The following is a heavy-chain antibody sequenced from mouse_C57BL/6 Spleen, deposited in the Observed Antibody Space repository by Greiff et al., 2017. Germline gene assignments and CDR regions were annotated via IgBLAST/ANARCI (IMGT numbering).Heavy chain of an antibody. Sequence: EVMLVESGGGLVKPGGSLKLSCAASGFTFSDYGMHWVRQAPEKGLEWVAYISSGSSTIYYADTVKGRFTISRDNAKNTLFLQMTSLRSEDTAMYYCARATVVGLDYWGQGTTLTVSS. CDR3: ARATVVGLDY. V-gene: IGHV5-17*01. CDR1: GFTFSDYG. J-gene: IGHJ2*01. D-gene: IGHD1-1*01. CDR2: ISSGSSTI.